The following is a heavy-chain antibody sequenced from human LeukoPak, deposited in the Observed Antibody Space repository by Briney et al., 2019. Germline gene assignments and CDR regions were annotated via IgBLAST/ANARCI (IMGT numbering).Heavy chain of an antibody. D-gene: IGHD6-19*01. J-gene: IGHJ4*02. V-gene: IGHV3-53*01. CDR2: IYSGGST. CDR1: GFTVSSNY. CDR3: ARGAIAVAGYYFDY. Sequence: GGSLRLSCAASGFTVSSNYMSWVRQAPGKGLEWVSVIYSGGSTYYADSVKGRFTISRDNSKNTLYLQMNSLRAEDTAVYYCARGAIAVAGYYFDYWGQGTLVTVSS.